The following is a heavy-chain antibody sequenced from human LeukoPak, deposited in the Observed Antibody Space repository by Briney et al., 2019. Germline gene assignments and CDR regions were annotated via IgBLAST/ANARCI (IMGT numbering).Heavy chain of an antibody. J-gene: IGHJ4*02. Sequence: GGSLRLSCAASGFTFSNHAMHWVRQAPGKGLEWVAVILYDGSHKYFADSVKGRFTISRDNSEHTLYPQMNSLRTEDTAIYYCARDLREYRDYVAYFDSWGQGTLVTVSS. V-gene: IGHV3-30-3*01. CDR3: ARDLREYRDYVAYFDS. D-gene: IGHD4-17*01. CDR2: ILYDGSHK. CDR1: GFTFSNHA.